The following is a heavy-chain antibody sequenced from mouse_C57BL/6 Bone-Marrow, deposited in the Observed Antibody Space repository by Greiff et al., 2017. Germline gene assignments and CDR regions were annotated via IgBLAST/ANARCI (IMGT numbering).Heavy chain of an antibody. Sequence: QVQLQQSGPELVKPGASVKISCKASGYAFSSSWMNWVKQRPGKGLEWIGRIYPGDGDTNYNGKFKGKATLTADKSSITAYMQLSSLTYEDSAVYYCARMGDYGAYWGQGTLVTVSA. V-gene: IGHV1-82*01. D-gene: IGHD2-4*01. CDR1: GYAFSSSW. CDR3: ARMGDYGAY. CDR2: IYPGDGDT. J-gene: IGHJ3*01.